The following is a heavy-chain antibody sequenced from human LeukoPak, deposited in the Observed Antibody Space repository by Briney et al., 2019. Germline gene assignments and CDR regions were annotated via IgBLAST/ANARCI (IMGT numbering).Heavy chain of an antibody. CDR2: IYTSGST. CDR3: ARESSGYSGYAKRPLDY. D-gene: IGHD5-12*01. CDR1: GGSIGSGSYY. J-gene: IGHJ4*02. V-gene: IGHV4-61*02. Sequence: SQTLSLTCTVSGGSIGSGSYYWSWIRQPAGKGLEWIGRIYTSGSTNYNPSLKSRVTISVDTSKNQFSLKLSSVTAADTAVYYCARESSGYSGYAKRPLDYWGQGTLVTVSS.